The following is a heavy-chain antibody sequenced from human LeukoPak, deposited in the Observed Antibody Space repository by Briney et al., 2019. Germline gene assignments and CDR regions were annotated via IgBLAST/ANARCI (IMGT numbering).Heavy chain of an antibody. CDR2: IYPGDLRV. J-gene: IGHJ5*02. D-gene: IGHD6-13*01. CDR3: ACRDLTSTWSFP. V-gene: IGHV5-51*01. Sequence: KGGESLKISCQGFGYSFTSYWIGWVGQMPGKGMEWLGVIYPGDLRVRYNPSFQGQVTISVDKSINTAYLQWVSLRASDSAMYYCACRDLTSTWSFPWGQGTLVTVSS. CDR1: GYSFTSYW.